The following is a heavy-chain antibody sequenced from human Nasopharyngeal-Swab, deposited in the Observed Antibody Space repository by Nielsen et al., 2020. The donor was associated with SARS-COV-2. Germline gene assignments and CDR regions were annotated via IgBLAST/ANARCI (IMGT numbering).Heavy chain of an antibody. J-gene: IGHJ6*02. CDR3: ARNHYYGSGSYYPFYYYYYGVDV. CDR2: INHSGST. Sequence: SETLSLTCAVYGGSFSGYYWSWIRQPPGKGLEWIGEINHSGSTNYNPSLKSRVTISVDTSKNQFSLKLSSVTAADTAVYYCARNHYYGSGSYYPFYYYYYGVDVWGQGTTVTVSS. V-gene: IGHV4-34*01. CDR1: GGSFSGYY. D-gene: IGHD3-10*01.